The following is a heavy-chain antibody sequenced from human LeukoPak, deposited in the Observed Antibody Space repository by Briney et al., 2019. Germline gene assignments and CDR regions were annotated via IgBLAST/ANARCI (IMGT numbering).Heavy chain of an antibody. CDR3: ARGGGVYYYYYGMDV. Sequence: PGGSLRLSCAASGFTFSSYEMNWVRQAPGKRLEWVSYISSSGSTINYADSVKGRFTISRDNAKNSLYLQMNSLRAEDTAVYYCARGGGVYYYYYGMDVWGKGTTVTVSS. CDR1: GFTFSSYE. CDR2: ISSSGSTI. J-gene: IGHJ6*04. D-gene: IGHD2-8*01. V-gene: IGHV3-48*03.